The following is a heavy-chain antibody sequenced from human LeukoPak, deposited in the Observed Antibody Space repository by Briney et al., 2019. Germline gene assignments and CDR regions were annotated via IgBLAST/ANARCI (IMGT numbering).Heavy chain of an antibody. CDR3: ARTYYYDSSGVIGGFDY. D-gene: IGHD3-22*01. Sequence: SETLSLTCAVYGGSFSGYYWSWIRQPPGKGLEWIGSIYYNGRNYYNPSLKSRVTISVDTSKNQFSLKLSSVTAADTAVYYCARTYYYDSSGVIGGFDYWGQGTLVTVSS. CDR2: IYYNGRN. V-gene: IGHV4-34*01. J-gene: IGHJ4*02. CDR1: GGSFSGYY.